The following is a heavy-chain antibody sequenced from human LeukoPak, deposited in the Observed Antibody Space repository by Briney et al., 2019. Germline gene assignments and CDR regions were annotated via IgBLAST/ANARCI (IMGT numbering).Heavy chain of an antibody. CDR3: ARVLFGLVGAIYFGY. Sequence: PSETLSLTCTVSGGSISSYYWSWIRQPPGKGLEWIGYIYYSGSTNYNPSLKSRDTISVDTSKNQFSLKLSSVTAADTAVYYCARVLFGLVGAIYFGYWGQGTLVTVSS. D-gene: IGHD1-26*01. V-gene: IGHV4-59*01. CDR1: GGSISSYY. J-gene: IGHJ4*02. CDR2: IYYSGST.